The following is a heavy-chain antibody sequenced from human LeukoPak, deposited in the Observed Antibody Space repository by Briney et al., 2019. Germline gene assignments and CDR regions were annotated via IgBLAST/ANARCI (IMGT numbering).Heavy chain of an antibody. CDR2: IYYSGST. D-gene: IGHD2-2*01. Sequence: SETLSLTCTVSGGSISSGGSYWSWIRQHPGKGLEWIGYIYYSGSTYYNPSLKSRVTISVDTSKNQFSLKLSSVTAADTAVYYCARGVVTRSWFDPWGQGTLVTVSS. CDR1: GGSISSGGSY. V-gene: IGHV4-31*03. J-gene: IGHJ5*02. CDR3: ARGVVTRSWFDP.